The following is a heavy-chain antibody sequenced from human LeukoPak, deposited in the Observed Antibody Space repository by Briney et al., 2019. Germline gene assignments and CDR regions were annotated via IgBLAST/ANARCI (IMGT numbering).Heavy chain of an antibody. V-gene: IGHV3-64*01. Sequence: GGSLRLSCVASGFSFSAYIMHWVRQAPGKGLEYVSAIRSDGSSTFYPNSVKGRFTISRDNSKSTLYLQMGSLRAEDTAVYYCARGTVLSPPMTTVTTVDYWGQGTLVTVSS. J-gene: IGHJ4*02. CDR2: IRSDGSST. CDR3: ARGTVLSPPMTTVTTVDY. D-gene: IGHD4-11*01. CDR1: GFSFSAYI.